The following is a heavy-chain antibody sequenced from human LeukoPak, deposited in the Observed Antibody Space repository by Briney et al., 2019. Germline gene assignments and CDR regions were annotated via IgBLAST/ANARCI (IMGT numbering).Heavy chain of an antibody. CDR2: INPNSGGT. CDR3: ARVGGEQQLVLYDP. J-gene: IGHJ5*02. CDR1: GYTFTGYY. Sequence: ASVKVSCKASGYTFTGYYMHWVRQAPGRGLEWMGWINPNSGGTNYAQKFQGRVTMTRDTSISTAYMELSRLRSDDTAVYYCARVGGEQQLVLYDPWGQGTLVTVSS. V-gene: IGHV1-2*02. D-gene: IGHD6-13*01.